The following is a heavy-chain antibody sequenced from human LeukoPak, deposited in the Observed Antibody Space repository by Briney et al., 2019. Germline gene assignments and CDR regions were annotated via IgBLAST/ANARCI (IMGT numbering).Heavy chain of an antibody. D-gene: IGHD3-16*01. CDR1: GYTFMSHG. V-gene: IGHV1-18*01. CDR2: ISGSSSNT. Sequence: ASVKVSCKAYGYTFMSHGISWVRQAPGQGLEWTEWISGSSSNTNYAQRLQGRVTMTTDTSTTTAYMELRSLRSDDTAVYYCARATGTWGHDGFDIWGQGTMVTVSS. J-gene: IGHJ3*02. CDR3: ARATGTWGHDGFDI.